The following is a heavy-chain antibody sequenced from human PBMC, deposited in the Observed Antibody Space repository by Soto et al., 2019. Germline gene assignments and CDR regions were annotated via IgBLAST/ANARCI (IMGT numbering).Heavy chain of an antibody. CDR2: ISDSGSLT. CDR1: GFTFSAYY. D-gene: IGHD1-26*01. V-gene: IGHV3-11*01. J-gene: IGHJ4*02. CDR3: ARALVLGVGALSQ. Sequence: PGGSLRLSCADSGFTFSAYYMSWIRQAPGKGLEWVSYISDSGSLTHYGDSVKGRFTISRDNAKASLYLQMDSLRAEDTAIYYCARALVLGVGALSQWGQGTLVPVSS.